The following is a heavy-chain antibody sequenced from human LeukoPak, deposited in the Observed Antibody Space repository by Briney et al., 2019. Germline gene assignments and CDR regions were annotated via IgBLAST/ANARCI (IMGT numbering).Heavy chain of an antibody. J-gene: IGHJ4*02. CDR2: ISYDGSNK. CDR3: ARDLRRIAAAGTTGDAFDY. CDR1: GFTFSSYA. Sequence: GGSLRLFCAASGFTFSSYAMHWVRQAPGKGLEWVAVISYDGSNKYYADSVKGRFTISRDNSKNTLYLQMNSLRAEDTAVYYCARDLRRIAAAGTTGDAFDYWGQGTLVTVSS. V-gene: IGHV3-30-3*01. D-gene: IGHD6-13*01.